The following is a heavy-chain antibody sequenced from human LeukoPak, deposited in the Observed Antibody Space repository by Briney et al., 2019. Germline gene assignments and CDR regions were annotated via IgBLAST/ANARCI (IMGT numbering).Heavy chain of an antibody. CDR3: AKDRKLIAVAGTGFDY. V-gene: IGHV3-30*18. J-gene: IGHJ4*02. Sequence: GRSLRLSCAASGFTFTSYGMHWVRQAPGKGLEWVAVISYDGSDKYYADSVKGRFTISRDNSKNTLYLQMNSLRAEDTAVYYCAKDRKLIAVAGTGFDYWGQGTLVTVSS. D-gene: IGHD6-19*01. CDR1: GFTFTSYG. CDR2: ISYDGSDK.